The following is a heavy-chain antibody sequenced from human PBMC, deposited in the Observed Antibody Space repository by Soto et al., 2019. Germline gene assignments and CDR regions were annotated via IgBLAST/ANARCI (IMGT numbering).Heavy chain of an antibody. D-gene: IGHD5-12*01. Sequence: VQLVASGGGLVQPGGSLRLSCAASGFTFSSYAMHWVRQAPGKGLEYVSVINSNGGSTYYANSVKGRFTISRDNSKTTLYLQMGSLRAEDMAVYYCARTSGYAFDYWGQGTLVTVSS. CDR1: GFTFSSYA. CDR3: ARTSGYAFDY. CDR2: INSNGGST. V-gene: IGHV3-64*01. J-gene: IGHJ4*02.